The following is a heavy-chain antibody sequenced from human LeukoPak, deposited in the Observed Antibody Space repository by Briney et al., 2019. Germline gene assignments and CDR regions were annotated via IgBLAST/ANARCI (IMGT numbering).Heavy chain of an antibody. CDR2: IKQDGSEK. Sequence: PGGSLRLSCAASGFTFSSYRMSWVRQAPGKGLEWVANIKQDGSEKYYVDSVKGRFTISRDNAKNSVYLQMNSLRAEDTAVYYCARAYDFWSGPGGYWGQGTLVTVSS. J-gene: IGHJ4*02. D-gene: IGHD3-3*01. CDR3: ARAYDFWSGPGGY. V-gene: IGHV3-7*01. CDR1: GFTFSSYR.